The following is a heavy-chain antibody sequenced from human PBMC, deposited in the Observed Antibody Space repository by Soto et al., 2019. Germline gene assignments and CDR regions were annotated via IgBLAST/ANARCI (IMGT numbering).Heavy chain of an antibody. J-gene: IGHJ6*02. CDR3: IQSRCGGDCLQSYASHYYYGMDV. D-gene: IGHD2-21*02. Sequence: QITLKESGPTLVKPTQTLTLTCTFSGFSLSTSGVGVGWIRQPPGKALEWLALIYWDDDKRYSPSLRSRLTISKDTSKTXVFLTMXXMHPVDTATYYCIQSRCGGDCLQSYASHYYYGMDVWGQGTTVTVSS. V-gene: IGHV2-5*02. CDR1: GFSLSTSGVG. CDR2: IYWDDDK.